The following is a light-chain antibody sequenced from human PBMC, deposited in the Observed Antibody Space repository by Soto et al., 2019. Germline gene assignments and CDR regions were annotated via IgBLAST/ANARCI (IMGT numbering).Light chain of an antibody. CDR1: QSISNNF. CDR3: QQYNTAPMT. Sequence: MTQSPGTLSFSPGEGATLSCRASQSISNNFLAWYQHKPGQAPRLLMHGAFNRASGIPDRFSGSASGTDFTLTISRLEPEDFAVYYCQQYNTAPMTFGGGTRWIS. J-gene: IGKJ4*01. V-gene: IGKV3-20*01. CDR2: GAF.